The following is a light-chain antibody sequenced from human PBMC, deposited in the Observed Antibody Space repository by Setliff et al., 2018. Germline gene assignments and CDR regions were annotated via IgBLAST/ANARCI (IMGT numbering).Light chain of an antibody. V-gene: IGLV2-23*02. CDR1: TSDIGIFNH. CDR2: GVF. J-gene: IGLJ3*02. Sequence: QSVLTQPASVSGSPGQSITISCTGTTSDIGIFNHVSWYQQHPGKAPKLMLFGVFKRPSGVSDRFSGSKSGNTASLTISGLQAGDEADYYCCSYSGSSTLVFGGGTKVTVL. CDR3: CSYSGSSTLV.